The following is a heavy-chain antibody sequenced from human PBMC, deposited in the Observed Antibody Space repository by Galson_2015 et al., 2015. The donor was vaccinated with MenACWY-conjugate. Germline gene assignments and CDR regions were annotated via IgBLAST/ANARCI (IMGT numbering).Heavy chain of an antibody. V-gene: IGHV3-48*04. Sequence: SLRLSCAASGFTFSFYTMNWVRQAPGKGLEWVSYISSTSDTIYYADSVKGRFTISRDNAKNSLYLQMSSLRAEDTAVYYCAKEIEEIGSPLFDSWGQGTLVTVSS. CDR1: GFTFSFYT. CDR2: ISSTSDTI. D-gene: IGHD2-15*01. J-gene: IGHJ4*02. CDR3: AKEIEEIGSPLFDS.